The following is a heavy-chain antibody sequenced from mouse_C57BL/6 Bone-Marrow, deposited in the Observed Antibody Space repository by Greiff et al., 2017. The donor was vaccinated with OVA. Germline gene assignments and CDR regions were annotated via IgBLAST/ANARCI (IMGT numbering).Heavy chain of an antibody. J-gene: IGHJ4*01. Sequence: EVQRVESGGGLVQPGGSLKLSCAASGFTFSDYGMAWVRQAPRTGPEWVAFISNLAYSIYYADTVTGRFTISRENAKNTLYLEMSSLRSEDTAMYYCARQSVYYAMDYWGQGTSVTVSS. CDR1: GFTFSDYG. V-gene: IGHV5-15*01. CDR3: ARQSVYYAMDY. CDR2: ISNLAYSI.